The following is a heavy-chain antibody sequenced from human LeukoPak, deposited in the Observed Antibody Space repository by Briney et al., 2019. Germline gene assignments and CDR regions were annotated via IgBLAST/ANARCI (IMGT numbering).Heavy chain of an antibody. CDR1: GGSFSGYD. V-gene: IGHV4-34*01. D-gene: IGHD3-22*01. Sequence: SETLSLSCAVYGGSFSGYDWSWIRQPPGKGLEWIGEINHSGSTNYNPSLKSRVTISVDTSKNQFSLKLSSVTAADTAVYYCARGGMVAMILLVITHRAFDIWGEGTMVTVSS. CDR2: INHSGST. CDR3: ARGGMVAMILLVITHRAFDI. J-gene: IGHJ3*02.